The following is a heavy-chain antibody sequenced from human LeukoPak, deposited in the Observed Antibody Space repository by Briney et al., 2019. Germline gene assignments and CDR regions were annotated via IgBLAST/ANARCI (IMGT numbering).Heavy chain of an antibody. D-gene: IGHD3-16*01. Sequence: GGSLRLSCAASGFTFSSYAMHWVRQAPGKGLEYVSAISSNGGSTYYANSVKGRFTISRDNSKNTLYLQMGSLRAEDMAVYYCARAGGFRTNSANYFDYWGQGTLVTVSS. J-gene: IGHJ4*02. CDR2: ISSNGGST. CDR1: GFTFSSYA. V-gene: IGHV3-64*01. CDR3: ARAGGFRTNSANYFDY.